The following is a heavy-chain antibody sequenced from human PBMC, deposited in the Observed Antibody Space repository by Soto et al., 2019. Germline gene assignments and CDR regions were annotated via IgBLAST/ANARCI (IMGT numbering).Heavy chain of an antibody. CDR3: ARRGQITMVRGVRNWFDP. CDR2: ISAYNGNT. V-gene: IGHV1-18*01. Sequence: ASVKVSCKASGYTFTSYGISWVRQAPGQGLEWMGWISAYNGNTNYAQKLQGRVTMTTDTSTSTAYMELRSLRSDDTAVYYCARRGQITMVRGVRNWFDPWGQGTLVTVSS. CDR1: GYTFTSYG. D-gene: IGHD3-10*01. J-gene: IGHJ5*02.